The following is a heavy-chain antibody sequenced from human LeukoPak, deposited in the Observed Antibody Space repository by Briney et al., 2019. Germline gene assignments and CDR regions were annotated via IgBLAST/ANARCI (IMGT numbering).Heavy chain of an antibody. Sequence: SETLSLTCTVSGGSLSSYYWSWIRQPPGKGLEWLGHIYYSGSTKYNPSFESRVTMSVDTSENQFSLNLRSVTAADTALYYCARGVASSWRRGFVPWGQGTLVTVSS. V-gene: IGHV4-59*01. CDR2: IYYSGST. CDR3: ARGVASSWRRGFVP. J-gene: IGHJ5*02. D-gene: IGHD6-13*01. CDR1: GGSLSSYY.